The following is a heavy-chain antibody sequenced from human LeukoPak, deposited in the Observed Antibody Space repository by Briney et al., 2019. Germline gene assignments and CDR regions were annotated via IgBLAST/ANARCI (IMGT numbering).Heavy chain of an antibody. V-gene: IGHV3-23*01. J-gene: IGHJ4*02. CDR3: AKDQNSGSGSYSNFNY. D-gene: IGHD3-10*01. CDR2: ISGSGGST. CDR1: GFTFSNYA. Sequence: GGSLRLSCAASGFTFSNYAMSWVRQAPGKGLEWVSGISGSGGSTYYADSVKGRFTISRDNSRNTLYLQMNNLRAEDTALYYCAKDQNSGSGSYSNFNYWGQGTLVTVSS.